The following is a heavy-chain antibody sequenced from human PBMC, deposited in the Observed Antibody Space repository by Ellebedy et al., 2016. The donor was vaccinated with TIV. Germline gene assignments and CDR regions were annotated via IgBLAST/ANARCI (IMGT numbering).Heavy chain of an antibody. CDR1: GFTFSNAW. J-gene: IGHJ4*02. Sequence: GGSLRLXXAASGFTFSNAWMSWVRQAPGKGLEWVGRIKSKTDGGTTDYAAPVKGRFTISRDDSKNTLYLQMNSLKTEDTAVYYCTTFTWIQLWLLDYWGQGNLVTVSS. CDR2: IKSKTDGGTT. D-gene: IGHD5-18*01. CDR3: TTFTWIQLWLLDY. V-gene: IGHV3-15*01.